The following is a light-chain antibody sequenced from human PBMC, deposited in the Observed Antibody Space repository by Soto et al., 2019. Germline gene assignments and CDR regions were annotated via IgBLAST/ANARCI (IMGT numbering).Light chain of an antibody. CDR2: TAS. V-gene: IGKV1-5*03. CDR1: QTISTC. CDR3: QHYNSYSEA. J-gene: IGKJ1*01. Sequence: DIHVTLSPSNLSGTAGDRVTITCRASQTISTCVAWYQQKPGKAPKLLIDTASTLKSGVPSRFSGSGSGTEFTLTISSLQPDDFATYYCQHYNSYSEAFGQGTKVDIK.